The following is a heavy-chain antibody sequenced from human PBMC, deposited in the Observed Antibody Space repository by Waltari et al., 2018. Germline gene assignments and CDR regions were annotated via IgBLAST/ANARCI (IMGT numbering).Heavy chain of an antibody. CDR3: ATYIGASIGTAAFDV. CDR2: ISYSGAT. J-gene: IGHJ3*01. Sequence: QLHLQESGPGLVKPSETLSLTCRVSGGSITSNRHYWGWIRQPPGKGPEWTATISYSGATYNNPSLKSRVTISVDTSKNQYSLKLTSVTAADTAVYYGATYIGASIGTAAFDVWGQGTMVTVSS. CDR1: GGSITSNRHY. V-gene: IGHV4-39*01. D-gene: IGHD5-12*01.